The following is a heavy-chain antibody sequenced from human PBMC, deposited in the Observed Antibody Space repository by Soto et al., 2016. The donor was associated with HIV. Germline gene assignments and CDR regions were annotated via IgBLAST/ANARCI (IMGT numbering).Heavy chain of an antibody. D-gene: IGHD3-9*01. CDR2: IKSKIEDGTT. CDR3: ATDPXLTY. Sequence: EVQLVESGGGLVKPGGSLRLSCTASGFTFGNAWMNWVRQAPGKGLEWVGRIKSKIEDGTTDYAAPVKGRFTISRDDSKNTLFLQMNSLKTDDTAVYYCATDPXLTYWGQGTLVTVSS. CDR1: GFTFGNAW. V-gene: IGHV3-15*01. J-gene: IGHJ4*02.